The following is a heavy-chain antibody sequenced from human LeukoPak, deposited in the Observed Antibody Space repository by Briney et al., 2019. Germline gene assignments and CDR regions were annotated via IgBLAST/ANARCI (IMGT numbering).Heavy chain of an antibody. CDR2: IYYSGST. CDR1: GGSISSSSYY. D-gene: IGHD3-3*01. CDR3: ARASGGVGTYYDFWSGYYTDYFDY. Sequence: SETLSLTCTVSGGSISSSSYYWGWTRQPPGKGLEWIGSIYYSGSTYYNPSLKSRVTISVDTSKNQFSLKLSSVTAADTAVYYCARASGGVGTYYDFWSGYYTDYFDYWGQGTLVTVSS. J-gene: IGHJ4*02. V-gene: IGHV4-39*07.